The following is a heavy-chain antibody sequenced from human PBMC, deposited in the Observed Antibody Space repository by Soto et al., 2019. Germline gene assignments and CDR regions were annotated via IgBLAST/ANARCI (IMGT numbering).Heavy chain of an antibody. CDR3: ARYSSSYYYGMDV. CDR1: GYSFTSYW. V-gene: IGHV5-51*01. J-gene: IGHJ6*02. CDR2: IYPGDSDT. Sequence: PGESLKISCKGSGYSFTSYWIGWVRQMPGKGLEWMGIIYPGDSDTRYSPSFQGQVIISADKSISTAYLQWSSLKASDTAMYYCARYSSSYYYGMDVWGQGTTVTVSS. D-gene: IGHD6-6*01.